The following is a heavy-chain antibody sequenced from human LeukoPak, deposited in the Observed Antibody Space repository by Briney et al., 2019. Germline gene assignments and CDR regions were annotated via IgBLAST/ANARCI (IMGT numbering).Heavy chain of an antibody. V-gene: IGHV1-18*01. J-gene: IGHJ4*02. CDR1: GYTFKSYG. D-gene: IGHD5-24*01. CDR3: ARDRGGMATPDRY. CDR2: ISAYNGNT. Sequence: GTSVKVSCKASGYTFKSYGISWVRQAPGQGLVWMGWISAYNGNTNFAQKLQGRVTMTTDTSTSTAYMKLRSLRSDDTAVYYCARDRGGMATPDRYWGQGTLVTVSS.